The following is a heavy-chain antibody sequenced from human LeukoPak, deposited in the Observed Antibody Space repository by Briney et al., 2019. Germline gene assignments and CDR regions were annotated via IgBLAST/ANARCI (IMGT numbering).Heavy chain of an antibody. CDR1: GYTSTGYY. CDR3: ARDAYGGTDAFDI. J-gene: IGHJ3*02. CDR2: INPNSGGT. V-gene: IGHV1-2*02. Sequence: ASVKVSCKASGYTSTGYYMHWVRQAPGQGLEWMGWINPNSGGTNYAQKFQGRVTMTRDTSISTAYMELSRLRSDDTAVYYCARDAYGGTDAFDIWGQGTMVTVSS. D-gene: IGHD4-23*01.